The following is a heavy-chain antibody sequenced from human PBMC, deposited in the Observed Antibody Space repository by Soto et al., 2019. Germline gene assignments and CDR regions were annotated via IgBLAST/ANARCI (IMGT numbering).Heavy chain of an antibody. J-gene: IGHJ6*02. Sequence: SVKVSCKGSGGTFSSYAISWVRQAPGQGLEWMGGIIPIFGTANYAQKFQGRVTITADESTSTAYMELSSLRSEDTAVYYCARDLVDTAMVAYYYYGMDVWGQGTTVTVSS. CDR2: IIPIFGTA. CDR1: GGTFSSYA. D-gene: IGHD5-18*01. V-gene: IGHV1-69*13. CDR3: ARDLVDTAMVAYYYYGMDV.